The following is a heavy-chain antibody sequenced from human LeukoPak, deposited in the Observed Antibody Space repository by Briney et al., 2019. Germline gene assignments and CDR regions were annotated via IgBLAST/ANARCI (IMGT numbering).Heavy chain of an antibody. CDR3: ARGGSSGPFDY. D-gene: IGHD6-19*01. CDR1: GYTFTGYY. V-gene: IGHV1-2*06. J-gene: IGHJ4*02. Sequence: ASVKVSCKASGYTFTGYYMHWVRQAPGQGLEWMGRINPNSGGTNYAQKCQGRVTMTRETSISTAYMELSRLRSDDTAVYYCARGGSSGPFDYWGQGTLVTVSS. CDR2: INPNSGGT.